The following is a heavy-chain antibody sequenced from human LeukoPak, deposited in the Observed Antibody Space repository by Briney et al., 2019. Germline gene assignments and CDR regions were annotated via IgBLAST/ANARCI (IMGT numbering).Heavy chain of an antibody. J-gene: IGHJ3*01. CDR2: INPNSGAT. Sequence: ASVKVSCKASGYTFTTYYIHWVRQAPGQGLEWMGWINPNSGATNNAQRFQGRVTMTRDTSISTAYMELSRLRSDDTAVYYCARTYCGGDCYLSDAFDVWGQGTMVTVSS. D-gene: IGHD2-21*01. CDR3: ARTYCGGDCYLSDAFDV. CDR1: GYTFTTYY. V-gene: IGHV1-2*02.